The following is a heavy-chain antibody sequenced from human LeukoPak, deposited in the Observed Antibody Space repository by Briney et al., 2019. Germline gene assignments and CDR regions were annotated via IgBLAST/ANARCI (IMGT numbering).Heavy chain of an antibody. J-gene: IGHJ3*02. CDR1: GFTFTNYW. D-gene: IGHD3-10*01. CDR2: INQDGSDK. Sequence: PGGSLRLSCAASGFTFTNYWMTWVSQAPGKGLEWVANINQDGSDKNYVDSVRGRFTISRDSAGNSLYLQMDSPRAEDTAVYYCATAGAGRAYHIWGQGTMVTVSS. V-gene: IGHV3-7*05. CDR3: ATAGAGRAYHI.